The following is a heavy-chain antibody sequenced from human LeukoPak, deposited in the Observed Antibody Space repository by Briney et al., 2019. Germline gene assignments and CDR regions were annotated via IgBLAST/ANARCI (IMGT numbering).Heavy chain of an antibody. J-gene: IGHJ5*02. V-gene: IGHV1-2*02. CDR2: INPNSGGT. CDR1: GYTFTGYY. CDR3: ASNLLIGVVPAGDWFDP. D-gene: IGHD2-2*01. Sequence: GASVKVSCKASGYTFTGYYMHWVRQAPGQGLEWMGWINPNSGGTNYAQKFQGRVTMTRDTSISTAYMELSRLRSDDTAVYYCASNLLIGVVPAGDWFDPWGQGTLVTVSS.